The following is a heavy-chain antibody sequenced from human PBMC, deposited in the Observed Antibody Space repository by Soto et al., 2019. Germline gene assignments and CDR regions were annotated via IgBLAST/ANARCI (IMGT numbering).Heavy chain of an antibody. CDR1: GSSISSGGYY. V-gene: IGHV4-31*03. J-gene: IGHJ6*02. D-gene: IGHD2-15*01. Sequence: SETLSLTCSVSGSSISSGGYYWSWIRQHPGKGLEWIGYIYYSGSTYYNPSLKSRVTISVDTSKNQFSLKLSSVTAADTAVYYCARDRIERHPSYYYYGLDVWGQGTTVTVSS. CDR2: IYYSGST. CDR3: ARDRIERHPSYYYYGLDV.